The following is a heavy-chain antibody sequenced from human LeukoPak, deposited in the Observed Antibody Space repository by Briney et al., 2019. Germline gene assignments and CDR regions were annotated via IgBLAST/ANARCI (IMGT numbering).Heavy chain of an antibody. D-gene: IGHD3-16*01. CDR3: VKDFGRVRGTPDS. CDR2: ISGSGNGFSI. Sequence: GGSLRLSCSASGFFFSIYTMYWVRQTPGKGPEYVSTISGSGNGFSIYYADSVKGRFTISRDDSRSILYLQMNGLRSEDTAVYYCVKDFGRVRGTPDSWGQGTLVTVSS. J-gene: IGHJ4*02. CDR1: GFFFSIYT. V-gene: IGHV3-64D*06.